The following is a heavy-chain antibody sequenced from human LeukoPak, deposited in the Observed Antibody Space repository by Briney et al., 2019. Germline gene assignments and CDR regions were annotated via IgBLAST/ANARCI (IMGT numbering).Heavy chain of an antibody. D-gene: IGHD2-15*01. Sequence: VASVKVSCKASGYTFISYGISWVRQAPGQGLEWMGWVSAYADDTNYVQKFRGRVTMTTDTSTSTAYMELRSLRFDDTAVYYCARDCIGCHGFDYWGQGTLVTVSS. CDR2: VSAYADDT. V-gene: IGHV1-18*01. CDR3: ARDCIGCHGFDY. J-gene: IGHJ4*02. CDR1: GYTFISYG.